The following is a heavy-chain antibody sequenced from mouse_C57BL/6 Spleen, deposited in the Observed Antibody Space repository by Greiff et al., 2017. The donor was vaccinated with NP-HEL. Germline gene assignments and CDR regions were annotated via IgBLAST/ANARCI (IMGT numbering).Heavy chain of an antibody. J-gene: IGHJ4*01. CDR2: IRNKAHGYTT. CDR3: AIPGSSYAMDY. CDR1: GFTFTDYY. Sequence: EVKLLESGGGLVQPGGSLSLSCAASGFTFTDYYMSWVRQPPGTALEWLGFIRNKAHGYTTEYSASVKGRFTISRDNSQSILYLQRNALRAEDSATYYCAIPGSSYAMDYWGQGTSVTVSA. V-gene: IGHV7-3*01. D-gene: IGHD1-1*01.